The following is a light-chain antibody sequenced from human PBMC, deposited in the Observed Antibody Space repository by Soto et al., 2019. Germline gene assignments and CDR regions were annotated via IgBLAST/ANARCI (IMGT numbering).Light chain of an antibody. Sequence: EIVMTQSPATLSVSPGGRATLSCRASQSVSSNLAWYQQKPGQAPRLLFYGASTRATDIPARFSGSGSGTEFTLTISSLQSEDFAVYYCQQYNNWPRTFGQGTKVDIK. V-gene: IGKV3-15*01. J-gene: IGKJ1*01. CDR1: QSVSSN. CDR2: GAS. CDR3: QQYNNWPRT.